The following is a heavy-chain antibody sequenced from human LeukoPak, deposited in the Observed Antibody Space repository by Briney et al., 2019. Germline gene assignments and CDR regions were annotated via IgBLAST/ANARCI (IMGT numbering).Heavy chain of an antibody. CDR1: GFTLSTYT. CDR2: MSSNGGNT. CDR3: AREYSRSGGFDY. V-gene: IGHV3-64*01. J-gene: IGHJ4*02. Sequence: GGSLRLSCAASGFTLSTYTMHWVRQAPGKGLEYVSTMSSNGGNTHYANSVKGRFTISRDNSKNTLYLQMGSLTAEDMAVYYCAREYSRSGGFDYWGQGTPVTVSS. D-gene: IGHD6-6*01.